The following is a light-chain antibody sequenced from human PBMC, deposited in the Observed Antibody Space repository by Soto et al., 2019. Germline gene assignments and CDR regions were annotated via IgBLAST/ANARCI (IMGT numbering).Light chain of an antibody. CDR1: QSVRSN. Sequence: EIVMTQSPATLSVSPGERATLSCWASQSVRSNLAWYQQKPGQAPRLLIYGASTRGTGGPARFSGSGSGTEFTLTISSLQSEDFVVYYCQQYNSWPLTFGGGTKVEIK. CDR3: QQYNSWPLT. CDR2: GAS. J-gene: IGKJ4*01. V-gene: IGKV3-15*01.